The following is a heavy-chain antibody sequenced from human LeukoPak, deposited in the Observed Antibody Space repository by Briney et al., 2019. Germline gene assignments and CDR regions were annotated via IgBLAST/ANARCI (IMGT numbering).Heavy chain of an antibody. CDR1: GASISDTTYY. V-gene: IGHV4-39*01. CDR3: ARRLVVAGTYYFDY. J-gene: IGHJ4*02. Sequence: SETLSLTRTVSGASISDTTYYWGWVRQPPGKGLESIGSIYYSGSTYYNPSLKSRVTISVDRSKNQFSLKLSSVTAADTAVYYCARRLVVAGTYYFDYWGQGTLVTVSS. D-gene: IGHD6-19*01. CDR2: IYYSGST.